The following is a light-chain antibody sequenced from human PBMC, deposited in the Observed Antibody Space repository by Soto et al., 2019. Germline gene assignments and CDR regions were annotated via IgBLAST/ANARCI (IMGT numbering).Light chain of an antibody. Sequence: SYELTQPPSVSVSPGQTASITCSGDKLGAKYACWYQQKPGQSPVLVIYQDNKRPSGIPERLSGSNSGNTATLTISGTQAMDEADYYCQAWDSSTAVFGGGTKLTVL. V-gene: IGLV3-1*01. CDR1: KLGAKY. CDR3: QAWDSSTAV. CDR2: QDN. J-gene: IGLJ2*01.